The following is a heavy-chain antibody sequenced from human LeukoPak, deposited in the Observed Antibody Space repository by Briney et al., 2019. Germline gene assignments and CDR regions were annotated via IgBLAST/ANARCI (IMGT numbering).Heavy chain of an antibody. CDR3: AKLLGTVTTYDF. J-gene: IGHJ4*02. CDR2: IDPEGSRK. V-gene: IGHV3-7*01. Sequence: GGSLTLSCGASGSTFSRNWMSWVRQAPGKGLEWVASIDPEGSRKYYLDSVRGRLTITRDNAKNSLYLQMTNLGAEDTAVYYCAKLLGTVTTYDFWGQGTLVTVS. CDR1: GSTFSRNW. D-gene: IGHD3-10*01.